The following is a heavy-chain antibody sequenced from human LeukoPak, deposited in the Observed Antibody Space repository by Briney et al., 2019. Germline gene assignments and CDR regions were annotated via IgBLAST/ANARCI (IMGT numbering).Heavy chain of an antibody. CDR2: ISSSGGTT. CDR3: AKDRNAWSTNSDS. Sequence: PGGSLTLSCAASGFTFSTYAVNWVRQAPGKGLEWVSAISSSGGTTYYADSVKGRFSISRDNSKNTLYLRMNSLRAEDTAIYYCAKDRNAWSTNSDSWGQGTLVTVSA. J-gene: IGHJ4*02. CDR1: GFTFSTYA. D-gene: IGHD5-24*01. V-gene: IGHV3-23*01.